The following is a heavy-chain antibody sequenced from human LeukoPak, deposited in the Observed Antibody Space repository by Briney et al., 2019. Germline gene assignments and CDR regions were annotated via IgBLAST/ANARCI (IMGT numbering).Heavy chain of an antibody. V-gene: IGHV4-59*01. D-gene: IGHD3-3*01. Sequence: KPSETLSLTCTVSGGSISSYYWSWIRQPPGKGLEWIGYIYYSGSTNYNPSLKSRVTISVDTSKNQFSLKLSSVTAADTAVYYCARRDDFWALDYWGQGTLVTVSS. J-gene: IGHJ4*02. CDR3: ARRDDFWALDY. CDR2: IYYSGST. CDR1: GGSISSYY.